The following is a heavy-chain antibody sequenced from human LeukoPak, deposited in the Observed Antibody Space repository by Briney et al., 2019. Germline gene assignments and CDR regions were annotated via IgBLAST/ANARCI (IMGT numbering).Heavy chain of an antibody. J-gene: IGHJ4*02. CDR1: GYTLTELS. CDR2: FDPEDGET. CDR3: ATDIMITFGGVIVSDY. D-gene: IGHD3-16*02. Sequence: ASVKVSCKVSGYTLTELSTHWVRQAPGKGLEWMGGFDPEDGETIYAQKFQGRVTMTEDTSTDTAYMELSSLRSEDTAVYYCATDIMITFGGVIVSDYWGQGTLVTVSS. V-gene: IGHV1-24*01.